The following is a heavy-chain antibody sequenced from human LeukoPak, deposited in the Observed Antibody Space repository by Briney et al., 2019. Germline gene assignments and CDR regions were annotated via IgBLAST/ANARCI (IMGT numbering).Heavy chain of an antibody. Sequence: GGSLRLSCAASGFTFSSYEMNCVRQAPGKGLEWVSYISSSGSTIYYADSVKGRFTISRDNAKNSLYLQMNSLRAEDTAVYYCAAGYDYVWGSYRYTGLDYWGQGTLVTVSS. CDR1: GFTFSSYE. V-gene: IGHV3-48*03. D-gene: IGHD3-16*02. CDR2: ISSSGSTI. CDR3: AAGYDYVWGSYRYTGLDY. J-gene: IGHJ4*02.